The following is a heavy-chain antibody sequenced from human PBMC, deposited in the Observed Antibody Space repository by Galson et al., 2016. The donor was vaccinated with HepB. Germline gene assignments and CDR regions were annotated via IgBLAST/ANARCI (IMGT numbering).Heavy chain of an antibody. D-gene: IGHD3-10*01. CDR3: GRDRLPKIGGVIIRTNWFDP. Sequence: SVKVSCKASGYTFTSYYLHWVRQAPGQGLEWMGITNPSGGNTSYAQKFQGRVTMTRDTSTSTVYMELSSLRSEDTAVYYCGRDRLPKIGGVIIRTNWFDPWGQGTLVTVSS. CDR1: GYTFTSYY. J-gene: IGHJ5*02. CDR2: TNPSGGNT. V-gene: IGHV1-46*01.